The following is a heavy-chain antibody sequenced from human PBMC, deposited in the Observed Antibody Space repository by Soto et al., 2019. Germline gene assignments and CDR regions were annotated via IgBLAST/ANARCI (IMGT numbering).Heavy chain of an antibody. J-gene: IGHJ5*02. CDR2: ISAYNGNT. D-gene: IGHD6-19*01. Sequence: ASVKVSCKASGYTFTSYGISRVRQAPGQGLEWMGWISAYNGNTNYAQKPQGRVTMTTDTSTSTAYMELRSLRSDDTAVYYCARGRYSSGWDNWFDPWGQGTLVTVSS. CDR3: ARGRYSSGWDNWFDP. CDR1: GYTFTSYG. V-gene: IGHV1-18*01.